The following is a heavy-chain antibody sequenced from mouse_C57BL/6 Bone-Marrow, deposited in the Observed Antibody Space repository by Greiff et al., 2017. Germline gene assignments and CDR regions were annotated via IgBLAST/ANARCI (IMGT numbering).Heavy chain of an antibody. J-gene: IGHJ1*03. CDR1: GYTFTEYT. D-gene: IGHD2-4*01. Sequence: QVQLQQSGAELVKPGASVKLSCKASGYTFTEYTIHWVKQRSGQGLEWIGWFYPGSGSIKYNEKFKDKATLTADKSSSTVYMELSRLTSEDSAVYFCARHVLYYDYDGDWYFDVWGTGTTVTVSS. CDR2: FYPGSGSI. CDR3: ARHVLYYDYDGDWYFDV. V-gene: IGHV1-62-2*01.